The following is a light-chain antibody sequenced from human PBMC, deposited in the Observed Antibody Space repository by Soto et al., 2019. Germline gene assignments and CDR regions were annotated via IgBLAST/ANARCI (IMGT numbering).Light chain of an antibody. CDR3: QQYGSSGT. V-gene: IGKV3-20*01. J-gene: IGKJ1*01. Sequence: DIVLTQSPGPLSLSPGERATLSCRASQSVSNNYLAWYQQKPGRAPRLLIYGASNRATGIPDRFSGSGSGTAFTLTISRLEPEDFAVYYCQQYGSSGTFGQGTKVDI. CDR2: GAS. CDR1: QSVSNNY.